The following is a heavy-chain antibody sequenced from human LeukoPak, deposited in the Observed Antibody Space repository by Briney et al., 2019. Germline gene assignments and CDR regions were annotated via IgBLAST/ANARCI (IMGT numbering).Heavy chain of an antibody. D-gene: IGHD5-12*01. CDR3: ARDGRGYSGYDGRVGAFDI. J-gene: IGHJ3*02. CDR1: GGSISSSNW. Sequence: SETLSLTCAVSGGSISSSNWWSWVRQPPGKGLEWIGEIYHSGSTNYNPSLKSRVTISVDKSKNQFSLKLSSVTAADTAVYYCARDGRGYSGYDGRVGAFDIWGQGTMVTVSS. CDR2: IYHSGST. V-gene: IGHV4-4*02.